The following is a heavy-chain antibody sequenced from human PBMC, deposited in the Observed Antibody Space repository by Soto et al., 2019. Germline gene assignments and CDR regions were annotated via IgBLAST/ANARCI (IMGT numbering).Heavy chain of an antibody. CDR1: GYTFTSYG. CDR2: ISAYNGNT. D-gene: IGHD5-18*01. CDR3: ASSLLVGYGLEGESD. V-gene: IGHV1-18*01. Sequence: QVQLVQSGAEVKKPGASVKVSCKASGYTFTSYGISWVRQAPGQGLEWMGWISAYNGNTNYAQKLQGRVTXPXAXSXXTAYMELRSLRSDDTAVYYCASSLLVGYGLEGESDWGQGTLVTVSS. J-gene: IGHJ4*02.